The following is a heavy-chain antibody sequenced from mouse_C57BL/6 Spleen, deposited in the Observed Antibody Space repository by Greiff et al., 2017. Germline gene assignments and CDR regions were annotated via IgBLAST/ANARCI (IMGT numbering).Heavy chain of an antibody. CDR2: IYPGSGST. CDR3: AREGGTPYPGAMDD. J-gene: IGHJ4*01. V-gene: IGHV1-55*01. CDR1: GYTFTSYW. Sequence: VQLQQPGAELVKPGASVKMSCKASGYTFTSYWITWVKQRPGQGLEWIGDIYPGSGSTNYNEKFKSKATLTVDTSSSTAYMQLSSLTSEDSAVYYCAREGGTPYPGAMDDWGQGTSVTVSS. D-gene: IGHD2-14*01.